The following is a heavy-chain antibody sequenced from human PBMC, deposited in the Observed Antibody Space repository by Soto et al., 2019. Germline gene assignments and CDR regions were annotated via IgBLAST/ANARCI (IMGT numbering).Heavy chain of an antibody. Sequence: SVKVSCKASGGTFSSYAISWVRQAPGQGLEWMGGIIPIFGTANYAQKFQGRVTITADESTSTAYMELSSLRSEDTAVYYCARCGYSTPPCSLDYWGQGTLVTVSS. CDR2: IIPIFGTA. J-gene: IGHJ4*02. CDR1: GGTFSSYA. CDR3: ARCGYSTPPCSLDY. D-gene: IGHD6-25*01. V-gene: IGHV1-69*13.